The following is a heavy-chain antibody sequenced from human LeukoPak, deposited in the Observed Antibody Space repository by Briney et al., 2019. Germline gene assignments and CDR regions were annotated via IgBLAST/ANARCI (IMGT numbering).Heavy chain of an antibody. CDR2: IKEDGTEK. V-gene: IGHV3-7*01. J-gene: IGHJ4*02. Sequence: GGSLRLSCVGSEFTFNRHSMSWVRQAPGRGLEWVAKIKEDGTEKYYVDSVKGRFTISRDNAKNTLYLQMNSLRTEDTAVYYCARRWSFDYWGQGTLVTVSS. CDR3: ARRWSFDY. D-gene: IGHD6-13*01. CDR1: EFTFNRHS.